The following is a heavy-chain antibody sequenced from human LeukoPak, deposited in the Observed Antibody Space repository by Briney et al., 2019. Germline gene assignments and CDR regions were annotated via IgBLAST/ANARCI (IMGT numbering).Heavy chain of an antibody. V-gene: IGHV4-4*07. CDR1: GGYISSYY. D-gene: IGHD3-10*01. J-gene: IGHJ4*02. CDR3: ARVVAMIRGVRSDPYYFDY. Sequence: SETLSLTCTVAGGYISSYYWRWIGQPAEKGVEDIGRNHSGGSTNYNSSHMGRVTMSVHTSKTQVTLRLTSVTAADTAVYYCARVVAMIRGVRSDPYYFDYWGQGTLVTVSS. CDR2: NHSGGST.